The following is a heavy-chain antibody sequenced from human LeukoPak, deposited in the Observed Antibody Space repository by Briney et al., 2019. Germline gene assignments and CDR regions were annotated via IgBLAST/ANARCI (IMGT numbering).Heavy chain of an antibody. D-gene: IGHD5-24*01. CDR1: GFTFSNFA. Sequence: GGSLRLSCAASGFTFSNFAMTWIRQAPGKGREWVSTFNGRTTNTYYADSVKGRFTISRHNSENTLYLQMNSLRAEDTAVYYCAKGMLVATTNFDYWGQGALVTVSS. CDR3: AKGMLVATTNFDY. CDR2: FNGRTTNT. V-gene: IGHV3-23*01. J-gene: IGHJ4*02.